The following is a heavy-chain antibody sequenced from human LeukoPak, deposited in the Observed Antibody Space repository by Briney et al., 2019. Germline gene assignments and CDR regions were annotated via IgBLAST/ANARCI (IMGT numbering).Heavy chain of an antibody. J-gene: IGHJ4*02. Sequence: PGGSLRLSCAASGFTASSNYMSWVRQAPGKGLEWVSVIYSGGSTYYADSVKGRFTISRDNSKNTLYLQMNSLRAEDTAVYYCAKMSSGYLYYFDYWGQGTLVTVSS. D-gene: IGHD3-22*01. CDR2: IYSGGST. V-gene: IGHV3-53*01. CDR3: AKMSSGYLYYFDY. CDR1: GFTASSNY.